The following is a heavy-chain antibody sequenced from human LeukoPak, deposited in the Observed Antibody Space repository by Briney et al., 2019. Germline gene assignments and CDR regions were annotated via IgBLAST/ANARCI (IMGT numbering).Heavy chain of an antibody. J-gene: IGHJ4*02. V-gene: IGHV3-30*03. CDR2: ISYDGKNM. D-gene: IGHD3-9*01. CDR3: ASYDILTGYHSPFDY. Sequence: GRSLRLSCAASGFTFSSYGMHWVRQAPGKGLEWVAVISYDGKNMYYADSVKGRFTISRDNSQNTLYLHMNSLRVEDTGVYYCASYDILTGYHSPFDYWGQGSLVTVSS. CDR1: GFTFSSYG.